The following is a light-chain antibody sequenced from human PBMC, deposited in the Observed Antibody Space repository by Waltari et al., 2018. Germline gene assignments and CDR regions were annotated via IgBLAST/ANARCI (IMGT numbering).Light chain of an antibody. Sequence: ETVMTQSPVTLSVSPGERATLSCRASQTISSNLAWYQQKPSQAPRLLIYGASTRATGIPARLSGSASATEVTLTISSLQSEDFAVYYCQQYNNWPPGTFGPGTKVEIK. V-gene: IGKV3-15*01. CDR1: QTISSN. J-gene: IGKJ1*01. CDR2: GAS. CDR3: QQYNNWPPGT.